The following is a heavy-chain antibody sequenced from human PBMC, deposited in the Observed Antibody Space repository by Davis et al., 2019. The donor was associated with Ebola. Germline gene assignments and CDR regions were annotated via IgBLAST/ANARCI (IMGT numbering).Heavy chain of an antibody. V-gene: IGHV1-69*06. J-gene: IGHJ4*02. CDR1: GGTFSSYA. CDR3: ARDHLSRFDY. D-gene: IGHD3-16*02. Sequence: GGSLRLSCAASGGTFSSYAISWVRQAPGQGLEWMGGIIPIFGTANYAQKFQGRVTITADKSTSTAYMELSSLRSEDTAVYYCARDHLSRFDYWGQGTLVTVSS. CDR2: IIPIFGTA.